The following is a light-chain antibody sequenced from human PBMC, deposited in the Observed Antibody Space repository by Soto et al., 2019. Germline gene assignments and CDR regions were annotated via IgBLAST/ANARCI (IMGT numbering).Light chain of an antibody. Sequence: LTQPPSASGTPGQRVTISCSGSSSNIGSNTVNWYQQLPGTAPKLLIYNNNQRPSGVPDRFSGSKSGTSASLAISGLQSEDEADYYCAAWDDSLNGVVFGGGTKVTVL. V-gene: IGLV1-44*01. CDR1: SSNIGSNT. J-gene: IGLJ2*01. CDR2: NNN. CDR3: AAWDDSLNGVV.